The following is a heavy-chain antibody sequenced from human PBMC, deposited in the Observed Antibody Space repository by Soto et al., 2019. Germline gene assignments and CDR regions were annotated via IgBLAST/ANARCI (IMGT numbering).Heavy chain of an antibody. V-gene: IGHV3-23*05. D-gene: IGHD6-13*01. CDR1: GFPFRNFA. CDR3: AKGGSWPSA. Sequence: GSLRLSCAASGFPFRNFAMAWVRQAPGKGLEWVSIISNSGSSTYHGDSVKGRFTTSRDNSKGTLSLQMNSLRAEDTALYYCAKGGSWPSAWGQGTLVTVSS. CDR2: ISNSGSST. J-gene: IGHJ4*02.